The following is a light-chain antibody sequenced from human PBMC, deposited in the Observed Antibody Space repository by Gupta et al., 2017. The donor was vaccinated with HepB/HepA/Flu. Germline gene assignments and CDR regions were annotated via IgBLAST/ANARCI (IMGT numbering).Light chain of an antibody. Sequence: SYELTQPPSVSVSAGRQARITDSGDKLGEKYAFWYQQKPGQSPVLVIYQDSKRPSGIQERFSGSNSGNTATLTISGTQAMDEADYYCQAWDSSTGVFGGGTKLTVL. CDR3: QAWDSSTGV. J-gene: IGLJ2*01. CDR2: QDS. CDR1: KLGEKY. V-gene: IGLV3-1*01.